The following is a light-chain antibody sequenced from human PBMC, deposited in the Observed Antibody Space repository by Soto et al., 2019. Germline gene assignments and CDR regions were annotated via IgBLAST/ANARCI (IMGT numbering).Light chain of an antibody. Sequence: DIQMTQSQSSVSASVGDRVTITCRASQGISSSLAWYQQKPGKAPNLLIHTASSLQSGVPSRFSGSGSGTDFTLTISSLQPEDFATYYCQQANSFPLTFGGGTKVEIK. CDR1: QGISSS. CDR3: QQANSFPLT. CDR2: TAS. V-gene: IGKV1-12*01. J-gene: IGKJ4*01.